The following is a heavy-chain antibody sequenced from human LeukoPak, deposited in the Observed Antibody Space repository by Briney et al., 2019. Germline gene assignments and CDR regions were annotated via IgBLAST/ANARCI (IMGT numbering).Heavy chain of an antibody. CDR2: IYSGGST. J-gene: IGHJ4*02. V-gene: IGHV3-53*01. Sequence: GGSLRLSCAASGFTVSSNYMTWVRQAPGKGLEWVSVIYSGGSTYYGDSVKGRFTISRDNSKNKLYLQMNSLRAEDTAVYYCARDRRYCSGSRCYSGVDYWGQGALVTVSS. D-gene: IGHD2-15*01. CDR1: GFTVSSNY. CDR3: ARDRRYCSGSRCYSGVDY.